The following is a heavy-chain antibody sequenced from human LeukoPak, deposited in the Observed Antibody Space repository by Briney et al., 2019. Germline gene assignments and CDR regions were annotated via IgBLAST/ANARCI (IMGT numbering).Heavy chain of an antibody. Sequence: ASVKVSCKASGYTFTSYGISWVRQAPGQGLEWMGWISAYNGDTNYPQKVQGRVTITMDTSTTTAYMELKSLRSDDTAVYYCARRSQCNLSTCSRGGGFDIWGQGTMVTDSS. CDR1: GYTFTSYG. D-gene: IGHD2-2*01. CDR2: ISAYNGDT. J-gene: IGHJ3*02. CDR3: ARRSQCNLSTCSRGGGFDI. V-gene: IGHV1-18*01.